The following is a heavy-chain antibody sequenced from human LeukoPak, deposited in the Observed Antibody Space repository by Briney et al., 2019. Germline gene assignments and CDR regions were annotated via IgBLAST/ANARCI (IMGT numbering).Heavy chain of an antibody. V-gene: IGHV3-23*01. CDR2: ISGTGGST. D-gene: IGHD3-22*01. CDR1: GFTFRSHA. Sequence: GGSLRLSCVGSGFTFRSHAMSWVRQAPGKGLEWVSAISGTGGSTWYADSVKGRVTISRDNSKNTLFLQMNSLRAEDTAVYYCAKDSYDSSGSRYDYWGQGTLVTVSS. CDR3: AKDSYDSSGSRYDY. J-gene: IGHJ4*02.